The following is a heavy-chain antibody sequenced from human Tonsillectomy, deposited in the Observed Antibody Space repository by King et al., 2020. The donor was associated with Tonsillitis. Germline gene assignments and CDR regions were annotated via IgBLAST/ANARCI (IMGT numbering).Heavy chain of an antibody. CDR3: ARDRGSWVLDIDY. CDR1: GFTFRNYA. Sequence: VQLVESGGGVVQPGRSLRLSCAASGFTFRNYAMHWVRQAPGKGLEWVAIISYDGTNKFYADSVKGRFTISRDSSKNTLYLQMNSLRAEDTAVYYCARDRGSWVLDIDYWGQGTLVNVSS. V-gene: IGHV3-30*04. J-gene: IGHJ4*02. CDR2: ISYDGTNK. D-gene: IGHD1-26*01.